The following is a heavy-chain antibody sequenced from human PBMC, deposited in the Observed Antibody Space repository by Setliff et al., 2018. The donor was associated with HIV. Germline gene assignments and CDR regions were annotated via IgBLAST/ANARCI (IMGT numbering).Heavy chain of an antibody. CDR2: IIPVVGTP. CDR3: AREREGYCSGDSSGDCYYFDY. V-gene: IGHV1-69*05. D-gene: IGHD2-15*01. CDR1: GGTFSSYV. J-gene: IGHJ4*02. Sequence: ASVKVSCKASGGTFSSYVISWVRQAPGQGPEWMGGIIPVVGTPHYAQKFQGRVTITTDESTNTAYMGLGSLRSEDTAVYYYAREREGYCSGDSSGDCYYFDYWGQGTLVTVS.